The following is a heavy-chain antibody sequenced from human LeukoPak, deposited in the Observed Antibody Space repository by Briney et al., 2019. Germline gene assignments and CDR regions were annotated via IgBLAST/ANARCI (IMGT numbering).Heavy chain of an antibody. Sequence: KPSETLSLTCTVSGGSIRSSYYYWGWIRQPPGKGLEWIGEINHSGSTNYNPSLKSRVTISVDTSKNQFSLKLSSVTAADTAVYYCARERRPTYYDFWSGYYIWGQGTLVTVSS. D-gene: IGHD3-3*01. CDR1: GGSIRSSYYY. J-gene: IGHJ4*02. CDR3: ARERRPTYYDFWSGYYI. V-gene: IGHV4-39*02. CDR2: INHSGST.